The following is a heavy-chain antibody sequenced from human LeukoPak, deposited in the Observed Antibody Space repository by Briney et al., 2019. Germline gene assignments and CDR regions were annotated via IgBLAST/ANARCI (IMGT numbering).Heavy chain of an antibody. D-gene: IGHD5-24*01. Sequence: GRSLRLSCAASGFTFSSYGMHWVRQAPGKWLEWVAVIWYDGSNKYYADSVKGRFTISRDNSKNTLYLQMNSLGAENTAVYYCSKDSDTNSDGYNSFDYWGQGTLVTVSS. V-gene: IGHV3-33*06. CDR2: IWYDGSNK. J-gene: IGHJ4*02. CDR3: SKDSDTNSDGYNSFDY. CDR1: GFTFSSYG.